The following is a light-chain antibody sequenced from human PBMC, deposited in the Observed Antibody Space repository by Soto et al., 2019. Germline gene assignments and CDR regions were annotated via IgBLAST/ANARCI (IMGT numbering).Light chain of an antibody. CDR2: AAS. CDR1: QSIIRY. Sequence: QMTQSPSSLSASVGDRVTITCRASQSIIRYLAWYQQKQGKPPKLLIYAASTLQSGVPSRFSGSGSATDFTLTISGLQPEDVATYYCQKYDDVPYTFGQGTTVDIK. CDR3: QKYDDVPYT. J-gene: IGKJ2*01. V-gene: IGKV1-27*01.